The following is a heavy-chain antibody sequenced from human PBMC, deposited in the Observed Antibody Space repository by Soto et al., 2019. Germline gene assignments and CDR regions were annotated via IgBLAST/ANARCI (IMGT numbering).Heavy chain of an antibody. J-gene: IGHJ6*02. CDR1: GFTFSTYP. CDR3: VKPPVITASYYYYDMDV. Sequence: GGSLRPSCAASGFTFSTYPLRWVRQAPGKGLEWVSGISGSGISTYYTDSAKGRFTISRDDSKNTVFLQMNGLRDEDTVVYYCVKPPVITASYYYYDMDVWGQGTTVTVSS. D-gene: IGHD4-4*01. CDR2: ISGSGIST. V-gene: IGHV3-23*01.